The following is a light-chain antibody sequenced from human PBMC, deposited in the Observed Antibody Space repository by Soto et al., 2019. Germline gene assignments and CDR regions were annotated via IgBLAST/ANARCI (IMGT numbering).Light chain of an antibody. CDR2: EVS. CDR3: SSDTSSSAPLCV. CDR1: SSDVGGHNY. V-gene: IGLV2-14*01. Sequence: QSALTQPASVFGSPGPPITISCTGTSSDVGGHNYVSWYQQHPGKAPKLMIYEVSNRPSGVSNRFSGSKSGNTASLTISGLQAEDEAEYYCSSDTSSSAPLCVFGTGTKVTGL. J-gene: IGLJ1*01.